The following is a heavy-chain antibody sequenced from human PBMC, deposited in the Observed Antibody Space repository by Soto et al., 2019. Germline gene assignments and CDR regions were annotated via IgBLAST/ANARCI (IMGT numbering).Heavy chain of an antibody. Sequence: ASVKVSCKASGYRFNTYGISWVRQAPGQGLEWMGRISSYNVDTNYAEKFEGRLTMTTDTSTNTAYMESKSLRSDDTAVYFCARGHGEIIGAMDVWGQGTSVTVSS. V-gene: IGHV1-18*01. J-gene: IGHJ6*02. CDR2: ISSYNVDT. CDR1: GYRFNTYG. D-gene: IGHD3-3*01. CDR3: ARGHGEIIGAMDV.